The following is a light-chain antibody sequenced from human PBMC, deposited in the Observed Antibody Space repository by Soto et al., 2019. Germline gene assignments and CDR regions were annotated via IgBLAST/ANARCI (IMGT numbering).Light chain of an antibody. V-gene: IGKV3-11*01. CDR1: QSVSSY. CDR2: DAS. Sequence: EIVLTQSPGTLSLSPGERATLSCRASQSVSSYLAWYQQKPGQAPRILIYDASNRATGIPARFSGSGAGTEFTRTISSLEPEDFAVDYCQQRSNWRITFGQGTRLEIK. CDR3: QQRSNWRIT. J-gene: IGKJ5*01.